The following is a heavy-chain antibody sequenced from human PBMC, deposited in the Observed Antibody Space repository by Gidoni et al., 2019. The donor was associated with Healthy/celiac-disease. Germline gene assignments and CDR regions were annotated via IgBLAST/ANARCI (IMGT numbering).Heavy chain of an antibody. CDR1: GFTFSSYA. J-gene: IGHJ4*02. CDR3: AKAGRTIAVAGTDFFDY. D-gene: IGHD6-19*01. V-gene: IGHV3-23*01. CDR2: ISGSGGST. Sequence: EVQLLESGGGLVQPGGSLRLSCAASGFTFSSYAMSWVRQAPVKGLAWVSAISGSGGSTYYAASVKGRFTISRDNSKITLYLQMTSLRAEDTAVYYGAKAGRTIAVAGTDFFDYWGQGTLVTVSS.